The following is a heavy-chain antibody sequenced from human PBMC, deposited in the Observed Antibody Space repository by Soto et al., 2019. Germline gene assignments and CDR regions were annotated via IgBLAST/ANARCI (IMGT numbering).Heavy chain of an antibody. D-gene: IGHD6-19*01. CDR2: IIPIFGTA. J-gene: IGHJ4*02. CDR3: ASLTETYSSGWYEGGDY. V-gene: IGHV1-69*01. Sequence: QVQLVQSGAEVKKPGSSVKVSCKASGGTFSSYAISWVRQAPGQGLEWMGGIIPIFGTANYAQKFQGRVTITADESTSTAYMKLSSLRSEDTAVYYWASLTETYSSGWYEGGDYWGQGTLVTVSS. CDR1: GGTFSSYA.